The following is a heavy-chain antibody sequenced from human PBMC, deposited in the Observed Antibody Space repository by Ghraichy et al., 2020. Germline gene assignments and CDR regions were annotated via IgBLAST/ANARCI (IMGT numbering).Heavy chain of an antibody. CDR1: GGSFSGYY. V-gene: IGHV4-34*01. CDR3: ARRRGYSGYDLYHYYYYYGMDV. CDR2: INHSGST. D-gene: IGHD5-12*01. Sequence: SETLSLTCAVYGGSFSGYYWSWIRQPPGKGLEWIGEINHSGSTNYNPSLKSRVTISVDTSKNQFSLKLSSVTAADTAVYYCARRRGYSGYDLYHYYYYYGMDVWGQGTTVTVSS. J-gene: IGHJ6*02.